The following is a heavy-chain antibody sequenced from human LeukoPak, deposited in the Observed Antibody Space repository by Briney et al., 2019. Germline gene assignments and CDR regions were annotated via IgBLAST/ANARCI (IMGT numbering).Heavy chain of an antibody. CDR3: ARLRFGRGYDNRLRHFDY. D-gene: IGHD5-12*01. Sequence: KSSETLSLTCTVSGGSISSYYWSWIRQPPGKGLEWIGYIYYSGSTNYNPSLKSRVTISVDTSKNQFSLKLSSVTAADTAVYYCARLRFGRGYDNRLRHFDYWGQGTLVTVSS. CDR1: GGSISSYY. J-gene: IGHJ4*02. CDR2: IYYSGST. V-gene: IGHV4-59*08.